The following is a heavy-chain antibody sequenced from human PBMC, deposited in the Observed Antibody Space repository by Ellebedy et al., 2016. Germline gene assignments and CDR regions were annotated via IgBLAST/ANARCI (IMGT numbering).Heavy chain of an antibody. J-gene: IGHJ6*03. D-gene: IGHD4-23*01. Sequence: SETLSLXXTVSGGSVRNYFWSWIRQPAGKGLEFIGRIHTTGSTNYNPSLKSRATMSVDTSKNQLSLILSSVTAADTAVYYCACRHSNSFALDVWGKGTTIPGS. CDR1: GGSVRNYF. CDR3: ACRHSNSFALDV. V-gene: IGHV4-4*07. CDR2: IHTTGST.